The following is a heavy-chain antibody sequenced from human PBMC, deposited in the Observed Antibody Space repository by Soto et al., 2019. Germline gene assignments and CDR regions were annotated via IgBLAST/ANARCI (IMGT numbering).Heavy chain of an antibody. V-gene: IGHV1-18*01. J-gene: IGHJ4*02. Sequence: ASVKVSCKASGYTFTSYGSSWVRQAPGQGLEWMGWISAYNGKTNYAQKLQGRVTMTTDTSTSTAYMELRSLRSDDTAVFYCARNYRAIIVTGTDFDYWGQGSLVTVSS. CDR1: GYTFTSYG. CDR2: ISAYNGKT. D-gene: IGHD1-1*01. CDR3: ARNYRAIIVTGTDFDY.